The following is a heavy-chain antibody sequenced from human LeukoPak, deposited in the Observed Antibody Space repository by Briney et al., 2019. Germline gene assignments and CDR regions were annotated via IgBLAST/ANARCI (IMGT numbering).Heavy chain of an antibody. D-gene: IGHD1-26*01. CDR3: AGEWELRGDYYYGLDV. J-gene: IGHJ6*02. CDR1: RFTFSDYY. V-gene: IGHV3-11*01. Sequence: GGSLRLSCAASRFTFSDYYMTWIRQAPGKGLEWVSYISRSGSTTYYADSVKGRFTISRDNAKNSLYLQMNNLRAEDTAVYYCAGEWELRGDYYYGLDVWGQGTTVTVSS. CDR2: ISRSGSTT.